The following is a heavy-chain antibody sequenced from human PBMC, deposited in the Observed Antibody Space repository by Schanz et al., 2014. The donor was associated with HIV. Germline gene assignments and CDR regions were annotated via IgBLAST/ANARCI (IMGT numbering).Heavy chain of an antibody. D-gene: IGHD3-10*01. CDR1: GFTFSNYA. V-gene: IGHV3-23*01. CDR3: AKDEYYYGSGSYIYFYYGMDV. Sequence: EVQLLESGGGLVQPGGSLRLSCEASGFTFSNYAMSWVRQAPGKGLEWVSGISDTGVRTNYADSVKGRFTISRDNSRNTLYLEMNSLRADDTAVYYCAKDEYYYGSGSYIYFYYGMDVWGQGTTVTVSS. CDR2: ISDTGVRT. J-gene: IGHJ6*02.